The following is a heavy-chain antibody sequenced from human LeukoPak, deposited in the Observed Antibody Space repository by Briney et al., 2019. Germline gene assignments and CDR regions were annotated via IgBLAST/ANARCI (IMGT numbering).Heavy chain of an antibody. Sequence: PSETLSLTCTVSGGSISSYYWSWIRQPAGKGLEWIGRIYTSGSTNYNPSLKSRVTTSVDKSKNQFSLKLSSVTAADTAVYYCARDYSNSNYYYYYMDVWGKGTTVTVSS. D-gene: IGHD4-11*01. V-gene: IGHV4-4*07. CDR3: ARDYSNSNYYYYYMDV. CDR1: GGSISSYY. CDR2: IYTSGST. J-gene: IGHJ6*03.